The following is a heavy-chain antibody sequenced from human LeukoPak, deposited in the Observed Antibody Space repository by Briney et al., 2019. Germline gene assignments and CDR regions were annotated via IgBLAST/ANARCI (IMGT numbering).Heavy chain of an antibody. D-gene: IGHD3-9*01. Sequence: PSATLSLTCTVSGGSISSYYWSWIRQPPGKGLEWIGYIYYSGSTNYNPSLKSRVTISVDTSKNQFSLKLSSVTAADTAVYYCARVRYDIPLYYFDYWGQGTLVTVSS. V-gene: IGHV4-59*01. CDR3: ARVRYDIPLYYFDY. J-gene: IGHJ4*02. CDR1: GGSISSYY. CDR2: IYYSGST.